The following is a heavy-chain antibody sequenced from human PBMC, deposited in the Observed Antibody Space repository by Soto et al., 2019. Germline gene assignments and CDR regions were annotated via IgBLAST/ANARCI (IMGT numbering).Heavy chain of an antibody. CDR1: GDSVSSNSAA. CDR3: ARSEQWLTT. V-gene: IGHV6-1*01. J-gene: IGHJ5*02. D-gene: IGHD6-19*01. CDR2: TYFRSKWHY. Sequence: SQTLSLTCAISGDSVSSNSAAWNWIRQSPSRGLEWLGRTYFRSKWHYGYAVSVRSRITIKPDTSKNQFSLQLNSVTPEDTAVYYCARSEQWLTTWGQETLVTVSS.